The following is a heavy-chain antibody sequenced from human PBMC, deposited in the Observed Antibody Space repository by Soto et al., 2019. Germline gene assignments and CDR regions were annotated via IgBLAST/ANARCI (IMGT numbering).Heavy chain of an antibody. CDR2: MNPNTGNS. CDR1: GYTFTSYD. Sequence: QVQLVQSGAEVRKPGASVQVSCEASGYTFTSYDIYWVRQATGQGLEWMGWMNPNTGNSGYAQKFQGRVTMTSDTSISTAHMELSSLRSEDTAVYSCARRAETNGWNGFGADKYYFDFWGQGTLVTVSS. CDR3: ARRAETNGWNGFGADKYYFDF. J-gene: IGHJ4*02. V-gene: IGHV1-8*01. D-gene: IGHD1-1*01.